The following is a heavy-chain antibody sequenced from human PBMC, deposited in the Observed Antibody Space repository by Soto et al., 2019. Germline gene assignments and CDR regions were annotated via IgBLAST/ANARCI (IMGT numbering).Heavy chain of an antibody. J-gene: IGHJ3*02. CDR1: GGSFSGYY. CDR2: INQSGST. V-gene: IGHV4-34*01. D-gene: IGHD1-20*01. Sequence: PSETLSLTCAVYGGSFSGYYWSWIRQPPGKGLEWIGEINQSGSTNYRSSLESRVNISLDTSKNQFSLKLSSVTAADTAVYYCARAPNWRDDAFDIWGQGTMVTVSS. CDR3: ARAPNWRDDAFDI.